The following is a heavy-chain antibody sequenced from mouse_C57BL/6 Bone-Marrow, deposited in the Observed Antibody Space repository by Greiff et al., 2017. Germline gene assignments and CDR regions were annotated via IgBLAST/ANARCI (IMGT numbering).Heavy chain of an antibody. CDR2: ISSGGSYT. V-gene: IGHV5-6*01. Sequence: VHLVESGGDLVKPGGSLKLSCAASGFTFSSYGMSWVRQTPDKRLEWVATISSGGSYTYYPDSVKGRFTISRDNAKNTLYLQMSSLKSEDTAMYYCARHRTGTYFDVWGTGTTVTVSS. D-gene: IGHD4-1*01. J-gene: IGHJ1*03. CDR1: GFTFSSYG. CDR3: ARHRTGTYFDV.